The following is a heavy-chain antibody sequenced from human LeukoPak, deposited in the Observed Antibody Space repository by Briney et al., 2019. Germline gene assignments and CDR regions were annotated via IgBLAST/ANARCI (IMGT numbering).Heavy chain of an antibody. CDR2: IYYSGST. D-gene: IGHD5-12*01. CDR3: ARDNRVARSAFDI. CDR1: GGSISSYY. J-gene: IGHJ3*02. V-gene: IGHV4-59*12. Sequence: SETLSLTCTVSGGSISSYYWSWIRQPPGKGLEWIGYIYYSGSTNYNPSLKSRVTISVDTSKNQFSLKLSSVTAADTAVYYCARDNRVARSAFDIWGQGTMVTVSS.